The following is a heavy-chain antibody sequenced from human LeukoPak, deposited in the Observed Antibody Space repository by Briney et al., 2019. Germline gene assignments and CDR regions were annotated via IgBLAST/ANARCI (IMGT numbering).Heavy chain of an antibody. CDR3: ARPYCNGTSCYTSNWFDP. CDR1: GYTFTGYY. CDR2: INPNSGGT. Sequence: ASVKVSCKGSGYTFTGYYIHWVRQAPGQGLEWMGWINPNSGGTNYAQKFQGRVTMTRDTSISTAYMELSRLTSDDTAVYYCARPYCNGTSCYTSNWFDPWGQGTLVTVSS. V-gene: IGHV1-2*02. J-gene: IGHJ5*02. D-gene: IGHD2/OR15-2a*01.